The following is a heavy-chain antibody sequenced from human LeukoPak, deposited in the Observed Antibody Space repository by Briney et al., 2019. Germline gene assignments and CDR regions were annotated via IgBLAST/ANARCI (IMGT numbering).Heavy chain of an antibody. J-gene: IGHJ4*02. Sequence: GGSLRLSCAVSGFTFNKAWMSWVRQAPGKGLEWVSAISGSGGSTYYADSVKGRFTISRDNSKNTLYLQMNSLRAEDTAVYYCAKNRYGSGSDPFDYWGQGTLVTVSS. CDR3: AKNRYGSGSDPFDY. D-gene: IGHD3-10*01. CDR1: GFTFNKAW. CDR2: ISGSGGST. V-gene: IGHV3-23*01.